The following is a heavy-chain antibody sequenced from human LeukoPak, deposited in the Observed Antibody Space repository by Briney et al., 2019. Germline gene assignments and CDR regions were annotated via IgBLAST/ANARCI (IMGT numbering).Heavy chain of an antibody. CDR2: IKSKSDGGKT. CDR3: TTWDGVD. V-gene: IGHV3-15*01. D-gene: IGHD1-26*01. CDR1: GFTFSDAL. J-gene: IGHJ3*01. Sequence: GRSLRLSCAASGFTFSDALMTWVCQGPGKGLEWLGHIKSKSDGGKTDCAAPFKGRFTISRDDSKNMLYLQMNSLKTEDTAVYYCTTWDGVDWGQGTMVTVSS.